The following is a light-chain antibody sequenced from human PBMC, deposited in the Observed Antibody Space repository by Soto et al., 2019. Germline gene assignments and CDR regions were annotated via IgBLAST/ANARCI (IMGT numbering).Light chain of an antibody. J-gene: IGKJ2*01. CDR1: QNISVW. CDR3: QKYDSSSPT. V-gene: IGKV1-5*01. Sequence: DIQMTQSPSTLSASVGDGVTITCRASQNISVWLAWYQQRPGKAPTFLIYDASSLETGVPSRFSGCGSGTEFTLTIRSLQPDDFATYYCQKYDSSSPTFGQGTKLEIK. CDR2: DAS.